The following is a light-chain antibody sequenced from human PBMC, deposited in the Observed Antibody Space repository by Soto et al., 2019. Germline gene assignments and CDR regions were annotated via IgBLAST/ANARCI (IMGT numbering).Light chain of an antibody. CDR2: AAS. J-gene: IGKJ5*01. Sequence: DIKITQSPSSLSASVGDRVTITCRASQSISSYLNWYQQKPGKAPKLLIYAASSLQSGVPSRFSGSGSGTDFTLTISSLQPEDFATYYCQQFNNYRLTFGQGTRLEIK. CDR1: QSISSY. CDR3: QQFNNYRLT. V-gene: IGKV1-39*01.